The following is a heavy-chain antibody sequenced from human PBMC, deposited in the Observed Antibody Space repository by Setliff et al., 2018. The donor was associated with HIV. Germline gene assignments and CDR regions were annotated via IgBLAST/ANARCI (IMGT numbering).Heavy chain of an antibody. CDR2: IGHYKGRT. Sequence: ASVKVSCKTSGYMFIAYGMSWVRRAPGQGLEWMGWIGHYKGRTEDAQEVQGRGSLTIDTSASTAYMELSSLRSEDTAVYYCARQTVTVGIPGYFDSWGQGTLVTVSS. CDR3: ARQTVTVGIPGYFDS. V-gene: IGHV1-18*01. CDR1: GYMFIAYG. J-gene: IGHJ4*02. D-gene: IGHD6-13*01.